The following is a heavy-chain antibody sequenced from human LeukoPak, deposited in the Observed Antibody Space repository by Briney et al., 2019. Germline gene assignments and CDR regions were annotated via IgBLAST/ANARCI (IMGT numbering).Heavy chain of an antibody. Sequence: RGESLKISCKGSGYSFTNYWIAWVRQMPGKGLEWMGIIYPGDSDTRYSPSFQGQVTISADKSISTAYLQWSSLKASDTAMYYCARRSLSSTSSFFDYWGQGTLVTVSS. D-gene: IGHD2-2*01. J-gene: IGHJ4*02. CDR1: GYSFTNYW. CDR3: ARRSLSSTSSFFDY. CDR2: IYPGDSDT. V-gene: IGHV5-51*01.